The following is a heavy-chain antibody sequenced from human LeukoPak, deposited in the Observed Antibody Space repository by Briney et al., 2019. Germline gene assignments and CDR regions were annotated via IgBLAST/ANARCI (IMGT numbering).Heavy chain of an antibody. V-gene: IGHV1-2*02. CDR2: INPNSGGT. J-gene: IGHJ4*02. Sequence: ASVKGSCKASGYTFTAYYMHWVRQAPGQGLEWMGWINPNSGGTNYAQKFQGRVTMTRDTSISTAYMELSRLRSDDTAVYYCARDRVVVPAAFDYWGQGTLVTVSS. CDR3: ARDRVVVPAAFDY. D-gene: IGHD2-2*01. CDR1: GYTFTAYY.